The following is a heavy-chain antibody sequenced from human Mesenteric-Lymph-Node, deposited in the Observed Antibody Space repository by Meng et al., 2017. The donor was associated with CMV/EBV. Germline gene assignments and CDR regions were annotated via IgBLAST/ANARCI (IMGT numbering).Heavy chain of an antibody. CDR1: GFTFSSYG. J-gene: IGHJ6*02. D-gene: IGHD2-2*01. Sequence: GGSLRLSCAASGFTFSSYGMHWVRQAPGKGLEWVAFIRYDGSNKYYADSVRGRFTISRDRSKNTLYLQMDSLKVEDTAVYYCAKESVSAAHAVGYYGMDVWGQGTTVTVSS. V-gene: IGHV3-30*02. CDR3: AKESVSAAHAVGYYGMDV. CDR2: IRYDGSNK.